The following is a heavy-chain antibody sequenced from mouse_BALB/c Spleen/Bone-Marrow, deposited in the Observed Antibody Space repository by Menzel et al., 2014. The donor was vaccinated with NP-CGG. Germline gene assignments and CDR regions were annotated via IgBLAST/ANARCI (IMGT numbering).Heavy chain of an antibody. CDR2: INPYNGGT. CDR1: GYSFTGYT. V-gene: IGHV1-18*01. Sequence: EVKLEESGPELVKPGASMKISCKASGYSFTGYTMNWVEQSHGKNLEWIGLINPYNGGTSYNQKFKGKATLTVDKSSSTAYMELLSLTSEDSAVYYCARESAYYGKGRSAYWGQGTLVTVSA. CDR3: ARESAYYGKGRSAY. D-gene: IGHD2-10*01. J-gene: IGHJ3*01.